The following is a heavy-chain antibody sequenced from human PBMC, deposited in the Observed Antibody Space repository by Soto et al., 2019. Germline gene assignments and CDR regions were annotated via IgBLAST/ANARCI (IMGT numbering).Heavy chain of an antibody. J-gene: IGHJ4*02. Sequence: QVHLVQSGAEVQKPGASVKVSCKGSGYAFTTYGITWVRQAPGQGLEWMGWISAHNGNTNYAQKLQGRVTVTRDTSTSTAYMELRSLRSDDTAVYYCARGRYGDYWGQGALVTVSS. CDR2: ISAHNGNT. CDR3: ARGRYGDY. D-gene: IGHD1-1*01. V-gene: IGHV1-18*01. CDR1: GYAFTTYG.